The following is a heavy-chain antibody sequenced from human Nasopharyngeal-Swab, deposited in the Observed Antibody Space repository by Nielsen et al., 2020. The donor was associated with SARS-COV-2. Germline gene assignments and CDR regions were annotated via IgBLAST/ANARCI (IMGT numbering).Heavy chain of an antibody. CDR1: GFNFSSYS. CDR3: TRDAGTDVSTATTTDSDAFNI. V-gene: IGHV3-21*01. D-gene: IGHD5/OR15-5a*01. J-gene: IGHJ3*02. CDR2: INSASNYI. Sequence: GESLKISCAASGFNFSSYSMNWVRQAPGKGLEWVSSINSASNYIVYADSLKGRFPISRANAWNSLYLQMNSLRAEDTAVYYCTRDAGTDVSTATTTDSDAFNIWGQGTMVIVSP.